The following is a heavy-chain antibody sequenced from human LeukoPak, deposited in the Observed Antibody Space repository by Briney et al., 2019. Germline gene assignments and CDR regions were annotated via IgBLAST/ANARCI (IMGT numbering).Heavy chain of an antibody. Sequence: GGSLRLSCAASGFTFSSYAMHWVRQAPGKGLEWVAVISYDGSNKYYADSVNGRFTISRDNSKNTLYLQMNSLRAEDTAVYYCARARYSSGWSHFDYWGQGTLVTVSS. CDR3: ARARYSSGWSHFDY. CDR2: ISYDGSNK. V-gene: IGHV3-30*04. D-gene: IGHD6-19*01. J-gene: IGHJ4*02. CDR1: GFTFSSYA.